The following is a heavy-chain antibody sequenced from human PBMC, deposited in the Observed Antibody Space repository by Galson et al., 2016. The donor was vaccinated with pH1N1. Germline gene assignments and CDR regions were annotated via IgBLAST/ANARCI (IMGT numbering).Heavy chain of an antibody. J-gene: IGHJ4*02. CDR3: IRDLGRLRDF. CDR1: GYIFTSDY. Sequence: SVKVSCKASGYIFTSDYFHWVRQAPGQGLEWMGVIDPSNGGTTFAQKLQSLVTMTRDTSTSTVYMELRGLKSKDTAVYYCIRDLGRLRDFWGQGTLVTVSS. D-gene: IGHD7-27*01. V-gene: IGHV1-46*03. CDR2: IDPSNGGT.